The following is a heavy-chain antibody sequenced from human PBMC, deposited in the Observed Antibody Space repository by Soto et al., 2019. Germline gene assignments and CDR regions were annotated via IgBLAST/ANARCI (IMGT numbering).Heavy chain of an antibody. Sequence: SETLSLTCTVSGGSISGRSYYWGWMRQPPGKGLEWIGSIYYRGSTYYNPSLKSRGTISVDTSKNQFSLKLSSVTAADTAVYYCAKESIAAAASVDYWGQGTLVTVSS. CDR1: GGSISGRSYY. D-gene: IGHD6-13*01. CDR3: AKESIAAAASVDY. J-gene: IGHJ4*02. V-gene: IGHV4-39*02. CDR2: IYYRGST.